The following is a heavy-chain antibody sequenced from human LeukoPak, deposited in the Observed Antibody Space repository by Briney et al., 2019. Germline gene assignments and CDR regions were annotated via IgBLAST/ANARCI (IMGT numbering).Heavy chain of an antibody. CDR1: GFTFDDYA. D-gene: IGHD6-19*01. Sequence: GGSLRLSCAASGFTFDDYAMHWVRQAPGKGLEWVSGISWNSGSIGYAGSVKGRFTISRDNSKNTLYLQMNSLRAEDTAVYYCAKLAVAGTGKWSYYYGMDVWGQGTTVTVSS. J-gene: IGHJ6*02. V-gene: IGHV3-9*01. CDR2: ISWNSGSI. CDR3: AKLAVAGTGKWSYYYGMDV.